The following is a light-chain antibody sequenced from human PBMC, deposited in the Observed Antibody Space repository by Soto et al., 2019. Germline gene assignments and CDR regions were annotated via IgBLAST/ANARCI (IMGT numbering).Light chain of an antibody. CDR1: QSVLYSSNNKNY. Sequence: NCKSSQSVLYSSNNKNYLTWYQQKPGQPPKLLIYWASTRESGVPDRFSGSGSGTDFTLTISRLEPEDFAVYYCQQYGSSLTFGQGTRLEIK. CDR3: QQYGSSLT. V-gene: IGKV4-1*01. CDR2: WAS. J-gene: IGKJ5*01.